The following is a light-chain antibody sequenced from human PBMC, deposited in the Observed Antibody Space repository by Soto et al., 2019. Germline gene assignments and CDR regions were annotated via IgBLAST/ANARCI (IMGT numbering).Light chain of an antibody. CDR2: EVT. CDR3: CSYAGSSSSI. J-gene: IGLJ1*01. V-gene: IGLV2-23*02. Sequence: SVLAQPSSLSGSPGQSITLSFSGTSSDVGTYNLVSWYQQYPGKAPRLMIYEVTKRPSGVSNRFSGSKSGNTASLTISGLQPEDEADYYCCSYAGSSSSIFGTGTKVTVL. CDR1: SSDVGTYNL.